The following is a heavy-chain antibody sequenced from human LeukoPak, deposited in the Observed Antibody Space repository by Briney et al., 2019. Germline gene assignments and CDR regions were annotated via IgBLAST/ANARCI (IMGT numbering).Heavy chain of an antibody. V-gene: IGHV4-59*01. D-gene: IGHD2-15*01. Sequence: SETLSLTCTVSGGSISRYFWSWIRQPPGKGLEWIGLIYYSGSTNFNPSLKSRVTISVDTSKHQFSLNLSSVTAADTAVYYCARGLCGGAICSRTFWDIWGQGTVVTVSS. CDR2: IYYSGST. J-gene: IGHJ3*02. CDR3: ARGLCGGAICSRTFWDI. CDR1: GGSISRYF.